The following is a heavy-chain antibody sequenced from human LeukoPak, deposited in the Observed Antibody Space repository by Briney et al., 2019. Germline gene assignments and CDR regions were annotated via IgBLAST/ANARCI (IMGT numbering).Heavy chain of an antibody. CDR3: ARGRGDYVWGSYRLRLDY. V-gene: IGHV4-34*01. CDR2: INHSGST. J-gene: IGHJ4*02. CDR1: GGSFSGYY. D-gene: IGHD3-16*02. Sequence: SETLSLTCAVYGGSFSGYYWSWIRQPPGKGLEWIGEINHSGSTNYNPSLKSRVTISVDTSKNQFSLKLSSVTAGDTAVYYCARGRGDYVWGSYRLRLDYWGQGTLVTVSS.